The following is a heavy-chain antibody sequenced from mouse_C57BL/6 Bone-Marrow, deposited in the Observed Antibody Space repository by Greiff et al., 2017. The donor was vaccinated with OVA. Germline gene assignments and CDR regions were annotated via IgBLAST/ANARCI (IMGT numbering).Heavy chain of an antibody. J-gene: IGHJ3*01. Sequence: VQLQQSGAELVRPGTSVKMSCKASGYTFTNYWIGWAKQRPGHGLEWIGDIYPGGGYTNYNEKFKGKATLTADKSSSTAYMQFSSLTSEDSAIYYCARNDYDGEEAWFAYWGQGTLVTVSA. D-gene: IGHD2-4*01. CDR2: IYPGGGYT. CDR1: GYTFTNYW. CDR3: ARNDYDGEEAWFAY. V-gene: IGHV1-63*01.